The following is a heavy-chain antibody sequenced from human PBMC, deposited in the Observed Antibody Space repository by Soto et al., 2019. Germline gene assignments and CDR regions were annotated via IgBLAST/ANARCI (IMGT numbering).Heavy chain of an antibody. CDR1: GFTFSSYA. J-gene: IGHJ3*02. Sequence: PGGSLRLSCAASGFTFSSYAMSWVRQAPGKGLEWVSAISGSGGSTYYADSVKGRFTISRDNSKNTLYLQMNSLRAEDTAVYYCAKDRLWFDYTPPDAFDIWGQGTMVTVSS. CDR3: AKDRLWFDYTPPDAFDI. D-gene: IGHD3-10*01. CDR2: ISGSGGST. V-gene: IGHV3-23*01.